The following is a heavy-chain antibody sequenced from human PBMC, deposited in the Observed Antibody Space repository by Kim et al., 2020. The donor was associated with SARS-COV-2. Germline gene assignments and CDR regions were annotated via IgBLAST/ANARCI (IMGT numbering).Heavy chain of an antibody. Sequence: GGSLRLSCAASGFTFSSYEMNWVRQAPGKGLEWVSYISSSGSSIQYADSVKGRFTISRDNAKKSLYLQMNSLRAEDTALYYCARGPRVVDYWGQGTLVTVSS. J-gene: IGHJ4*02. CDR1: GFTFSSYE. CDR2: ISSSGSSI. V-gene: IGHV3-48*03. CDR3: ARGPRVVDY.